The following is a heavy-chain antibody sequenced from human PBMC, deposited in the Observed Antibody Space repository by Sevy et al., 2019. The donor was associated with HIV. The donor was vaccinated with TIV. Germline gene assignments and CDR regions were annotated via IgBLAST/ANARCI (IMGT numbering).Heavy chain of an antibody. CDR2: IKQDGSEK. Sequence: GGSLRLSCAASGFTLSRYWMSWVRQAPGKGLEWVANIKQDGSEKYYVDSVKGRFTISRDNGKNSLYLQMNSLRAEDTAVYYCGSGLMRYFDLWGRDTLVTVSS. J-gene: IGHJ2*01. CDR1: GFTLSRYW. V-gene: IGHV3-7*01. CDR3: GSGLMRYFDL. D-gene: IGHD3-10*01.